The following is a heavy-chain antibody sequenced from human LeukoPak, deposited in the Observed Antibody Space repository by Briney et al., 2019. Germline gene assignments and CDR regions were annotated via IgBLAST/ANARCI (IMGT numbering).Heavy chain of an antibody. J-gene: IGHJ4*02. CDR3: ATGTDSSGYYPFDY. Sequence: PGGSLRLSCAASGFAFSGYGMHWVRQAPGKGLEWVAVIWSDGNRKYYLDSVKGRFTISRDNSENTLYLQMNSLRAEDTAIYYCATGTDSSGYYPFDYWGQGTLVTVSS. CDR2: IWSDGNRK. D-gene: IGHD3-22*01. V-gene: IGHV3-33*01. CDR1: GFAFSGYG.